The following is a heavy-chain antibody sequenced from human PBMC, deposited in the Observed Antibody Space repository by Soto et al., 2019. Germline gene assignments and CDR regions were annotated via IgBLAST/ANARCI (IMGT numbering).Heavy chain of an antibody. CDR1: GFPFSGYW. V-gene: IGHV3-74*01. CDR3: ARDVENDGNYYIDA. CDR2: MNAGGTTI. D-gene: IGHD1-1*01. Sequence: EVQLVESGGGLVQPGGSLRLSCAASGFPFSGYWMHWVRQAPGKGLIWVSRMNAGGTTINYADSVKGRFTISRDNAENTLNLQMNGLRAEDTAVYYCARDVENDGNYYIDARGKGTTVTVSS. J-gene: IGHJ6*03.